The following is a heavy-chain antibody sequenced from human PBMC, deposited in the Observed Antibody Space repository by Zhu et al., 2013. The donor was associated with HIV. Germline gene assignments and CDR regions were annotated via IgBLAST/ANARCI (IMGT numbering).Heavy chain of an antibody. J-gene: IGHJ4*02. CDR3: ARGVSGSYHTAYGY. Sequence: VQLVQSGAEVKKPGASVKVSCKASGYTFTSYGLSWVRQAPGQGLEWMGWISTYNDNTNYAEKLQGRVTMTTDTSTSTAYMEVRSLRSDDTAVYYCARGVSGSYHTAYGYWGQGTLVTVSS. CDR2: ISTYNDNT. D-gene: IGHD1-26*01. CDR1: GYTFTSYG. V-gene: IGHV1-18*01.